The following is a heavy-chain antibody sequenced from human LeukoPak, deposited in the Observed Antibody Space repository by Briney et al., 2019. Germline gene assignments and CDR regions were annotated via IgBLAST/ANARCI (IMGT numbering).Heavy chain of an antibody. J-gene: IGHJ5*02. CDR3: TTGRQTNIAVDGKGKDWFDP. CDR2: INWNGGST. D-gene: IGHD6-19*01. Sequence: PGGSLRLSCAASGFTFDDYGMSWVRQAPGKGLEWVSGINWNGGSTGYADSVKGRFTISRDNAKNSLYLQMNSLRAEDTALYYCTTGRQTNIAVDGKGKDWFDPWGQGTLVTVSS. V-gene: IGHV3-20*04. CDR1: GFTFDDYG.